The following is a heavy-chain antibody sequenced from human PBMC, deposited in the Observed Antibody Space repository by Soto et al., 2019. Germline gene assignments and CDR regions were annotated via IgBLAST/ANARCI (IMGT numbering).Heavy chain of an antibody. CDR3: ATYTAFAKDYFDY. V-gene: IGHV4-30-2*01. Sequence: SETLSLTCAVSGVSITTNGYSWSWIRQPPGKGLEWIGYIYPSGTIFYNPSLNSRVTISADTSNNQFSLKLTSVTAADTAVYFCATYTAFAKDYFDYWGRGTLVTGS. D-gene: IGHD3-16*01. CDR2: IYPSGTI. J-gene: IGHJ4*01. CDR1: GVSITTNGYS.